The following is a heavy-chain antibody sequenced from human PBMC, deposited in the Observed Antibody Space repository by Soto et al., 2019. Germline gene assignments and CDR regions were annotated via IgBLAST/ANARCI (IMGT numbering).Heavy chain of an antibody. CDR1: GYSFPSYA. V-gene: IGHV1-18*01. CDR2: ISAYTGHT. D-gene: IGHD3-22*01. CDR3: ARHHGPMTEGNWVDP. Sequence: QAHLVQSGAEVKKPGASVKVSCEASGYSFPSYAISWLRQARGQGRAWMGWISAYTGHTNYAQNFQGRITLTTDTPTSTAYTELRGLTSDDTAVYYCARHHGPMTEGNWVDPWGQGTQVTASS. J-gene: IGHJ5*02.